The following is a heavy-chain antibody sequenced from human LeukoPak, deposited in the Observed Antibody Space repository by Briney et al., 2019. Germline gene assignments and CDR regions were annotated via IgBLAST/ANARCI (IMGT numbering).Heavy chain of an antibody. CDR3: TTEAYYYDSSGYYYLFDY. CDR1: GFTFSNAV. CDR2: IKSKTDDGTT. Sequence: GGSLRLSCAASGFTFSNAVMSWVRQAPGKVLEWVVRIKSKTDDGTTDYAENVKCRFTISRDDSKNTLYLQMNSLKTEDTAVYYCTTEAYYYDSSGYYYLFDYWGQGTLVTVSS. J-gene: IGHJ4*02. V-gene: IGHV3-15*01. D-gene: IGHD3-22*01.